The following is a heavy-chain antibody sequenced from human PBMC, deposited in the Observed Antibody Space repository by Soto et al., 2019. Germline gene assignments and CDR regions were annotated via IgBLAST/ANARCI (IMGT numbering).Heavy chain of an antibody. CDR1: GGTFSSYA. CDR3: ASGPAYYGSGSYQFDY. Sequence: SVKVSCKASGGTFSSYAISWVRQAPGQGLEWIGGIIPIFGTANYAQKFQGRVTITADESTSTAYMELSSLRSEDTAVYYCASGPAYYGSGSYQFDYWGQGTLVTVSS. J-gene: IGHJ4*02. V-gene: IGHV1-69*13. D-gene: IGHD3-10*01. CDR2: IIPIFGTA.